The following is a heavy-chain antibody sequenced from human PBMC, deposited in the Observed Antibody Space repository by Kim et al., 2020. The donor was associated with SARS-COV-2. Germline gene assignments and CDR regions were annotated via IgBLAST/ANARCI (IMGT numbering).Heavy chain of an antibody. CDR2: ISISGGTT. J-gene: IGHJ3*02. CDR3: ARTTHYSGSFYPWAVDI. V-gene: IGHV3-23*01. Sequence: GGSLRLSCPVSGFTFSNYAMNWVRQAPGKGLEWVSVISISGGTTDYADSVKGRFTISRDNSKNTLYLQMNSLRVEDTAVYYCARTTHYSGSFYPWAVDICGGGTMVTVSS. CDR1: GFTFSNYA. D-gene: IGHD3-10*01.